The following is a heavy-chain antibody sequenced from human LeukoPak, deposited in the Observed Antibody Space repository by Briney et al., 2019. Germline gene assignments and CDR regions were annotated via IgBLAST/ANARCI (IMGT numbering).Heavy chain of an antibody. D-gene: IGHD2-21*02. CDR2: ISGSGGST. CDR1: GFTFSSYA. CDR3: AKGGDIVVVSATYFDY. J-gene: IGHJ4*02. V-gene: IGHV3-23*01. Sequence: GGSLRLSCAASGFTFSSYAMSWVRQAPGKGLEWVSAISGSGGSTYYADSVKGRFTISRDNSKNTLYLQMNSLRAEDTAVYYCAKGGDIVVVSATYFDYWGQGTLVTVSS.